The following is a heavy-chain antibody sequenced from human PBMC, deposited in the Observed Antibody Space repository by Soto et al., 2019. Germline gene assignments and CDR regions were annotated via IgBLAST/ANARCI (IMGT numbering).Heavy chain of an antibody. CDR2: IYYSGST. J-gene: IGHJ5*02. CDR1: GGSISSSSYY. D-gene: IGHD3-3*01. CDR3: ASQRLGYDFWSNMADWFDP. Sequence: SSETLSLTCTVSGGSISSSSYYWGWIRQPPGKGLEWIGSIYYSGSTYYNPSLKSRVTISVDTSKNQFSLKLSSVTAADTAVYYCASQRLGYDFWSNMADWFDPWGQGTLVTVSS. V-gene: IGHV4-39*01.